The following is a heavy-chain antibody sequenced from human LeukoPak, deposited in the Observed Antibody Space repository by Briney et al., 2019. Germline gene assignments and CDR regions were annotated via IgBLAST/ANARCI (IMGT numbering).Heavy chain of an antibody. CDR3: ARDKGPYWYFDL. Sequence: PSETLSLTCTVPGGSISSSYWNWMRQPPGKGLEWIGNIYNSGTTDYNPSLKSRVTISLDTSKNQISLKLSSVTAADTAVYYCARDKGPYWYFDLWGRGTLVTVSS. V-gene: IGHV4-59*01. CDR2: IYNSGTT. CDR1: GGSISSSY. J-gene: IGHJ2*01.